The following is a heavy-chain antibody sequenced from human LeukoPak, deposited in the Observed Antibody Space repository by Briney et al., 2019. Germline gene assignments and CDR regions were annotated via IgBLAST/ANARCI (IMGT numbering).Heavy chain of an antibody. CDR2: IIPIFGTA. Sequence: SVKVSCKASGGTFSSYAISWVRQAPGQGLEWMGGIIPIFGTANYAQKFQGRVTITADESTSTAYMELSSLRSEDTAVYYCGASVGLIGAYSSDSEDAFDIWGQGTMVTVSS. J-gene: IGHJ3*02. V-gene: IGHV1-69*13. CDR3: GASVGLIGAYSSDSEDAFDI. D-gene: IGHD6-19*01. CDR1: GGTFSSYA.